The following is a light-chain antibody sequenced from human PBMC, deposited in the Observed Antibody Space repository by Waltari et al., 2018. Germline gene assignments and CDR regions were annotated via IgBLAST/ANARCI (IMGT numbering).Light chain of an antibody. CDR2: DVS. J-gene: IGLJ3*02. CDR3: SSYISHNSRM. V-gene: IGLV2-14*03. CDR1: RRDVGHYNS. Sequence: QSALTQPASVSGSPGQSITISCTGIRRDVGHYNSVSWYQQHPGKAPKLVIYDVSDRPSGISNRFSGSKSGSTASLIISGLQVEDEADYYCSSYISHNSRMFGGGTKLTVL.